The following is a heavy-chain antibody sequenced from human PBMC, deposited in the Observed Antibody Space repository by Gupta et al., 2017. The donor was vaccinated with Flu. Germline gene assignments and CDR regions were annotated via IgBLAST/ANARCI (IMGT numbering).Heavy chain of an antibody. CDR2: IWYDGSNK. CDR3: ARGSFETPTVKNWFDP. D-gene: IGHD3-3*02. Sequence: QVQLVESGGGVVQPGRSLRLSCAASGFTFSSYGMHWVRQAPGKGLEWVAVIWYDGSNKYYADSVKGRFTISRDNSKNTLYLQMNSLRAEDTAVYYCARGSFETPTVKNWFDPWGQGTLVTVSS. J-gene: IGHJ5*02. V-gene: IGHV3-33*01. CDR1: GFTFSSYG.